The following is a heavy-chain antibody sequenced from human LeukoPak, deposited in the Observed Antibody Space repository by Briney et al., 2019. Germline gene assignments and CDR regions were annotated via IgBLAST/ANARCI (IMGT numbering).Heavy chain of an antibody. D-gene: IGHD2-2*01. J-gene: IGHJ4*02. CDR3: AREGSSAINYYFDH. Sequence: PSETLSLTCAVYGGSFSGYYWSWIRQPPGKGLEWIGEINHSGSTNYNPSLKSRVTISVDTSKNQFSLKLSSVTAADTAVYYCAREGSSAINYYFDHWGQGTLVTVSS. CDR2: INHSGST. V-gene: IGHV4-34*01. CDR1: GGSFSGYY.